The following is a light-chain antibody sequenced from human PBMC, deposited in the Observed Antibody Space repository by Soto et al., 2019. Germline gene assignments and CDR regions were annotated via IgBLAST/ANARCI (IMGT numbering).Light chain of an antibody. J-gene: IGKJ1*01. CDR2: KVS. CDR1: QSLVHNDGNTY. CDR3: MEATQSAWT. V-gene: IGKV2-24*01. Sequence: DIVMTQTPLSSPVTLGQAASISCRSSQSLVHNDGNTYLSLFQQRPGQPPRLLIYKVSDRFSGVPDKFSGRGEGTDFTLTTRRLDAEDVGVYYCMEATQSAWTFGEGTKVEF.